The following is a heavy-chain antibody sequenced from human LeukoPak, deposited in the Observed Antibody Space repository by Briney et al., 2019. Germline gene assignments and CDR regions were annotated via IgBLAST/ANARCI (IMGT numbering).Heavy chain of an antibody. CDR1: GFTFSDYY. CDR2: ISSSGSTI. Sequence: GWSLRLSCAASGFTFSDYYMSWIRQAPGKGLEWVSYISSSGSTIYYPDSVKSRFTISRDNAKNSLYLQMNSLRAEDTAVYYCARNDYVWGSYRYTVDYWGQGTLVTVSS. J-gene: IGHJ4*02. D-gene: IGHD3-16*02. V-gene: IGHV3-11*01. CDR3: ARNDYVWGSYRYTVDY.